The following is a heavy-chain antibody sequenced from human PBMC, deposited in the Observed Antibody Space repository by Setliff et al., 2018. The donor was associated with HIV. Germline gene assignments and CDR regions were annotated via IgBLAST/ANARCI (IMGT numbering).Heavy chain of an antibody. V-gene: IGHV3-48*03. Sequence: GGSLRLSCAASGFTFSSYEMNWVRQAPGKGLEWVAYISSSGNAIYYADSVKGRFTISRDNAKNSLYLQMNSLRAEDTAVYYCARDTYYTLRGMDVWGQGTTVTVSS. CDR2: ISSSGNAI. CDR1: GFTFSSYE. D-gene: IGHD3-10*01. CDR3: ARDTYYTLRGMDV. J-gene: IGHJ6*02.